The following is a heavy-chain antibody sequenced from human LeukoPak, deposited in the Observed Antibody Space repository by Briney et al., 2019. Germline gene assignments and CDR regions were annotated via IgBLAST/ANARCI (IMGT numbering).Heavy chain of an antibody. J-gene: IGHJ2*01. V-gene: IGHV4-59*02. CDR2: IYYSGST. CDR1: GGSVKSSY. CDR3: ARTISVAGTQSWYFDL. Sequence: SETLSLTCTVSGGSVKSSYWSWIRQPPGKRLEWIGYIYYSGSTNLNPSPRSRVTVSVDTSKNQFSLRLSSVTAADTAVYYRARTISVAGTQSWYFDLWGRGTLVTVSS. D-gene: IGHD6-19*01.